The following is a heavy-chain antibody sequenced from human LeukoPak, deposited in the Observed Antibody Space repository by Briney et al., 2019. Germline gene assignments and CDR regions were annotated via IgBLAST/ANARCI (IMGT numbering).Heavy chain of an antibody. CDR1: GFTFSTYT. Sequence: GGSLRLSCAASGFTFSTYTMYWVRHPPGKRLEWVSIIGNNGGGIHYADSVRGRFTISRDNSKNALYLQMDSLRVEDTAVYYCAIDPNWGTHSWGQGVLVTVSS. CDR3: AIDPNWGTHS. D-gene: IGHD7-27*01. J-gene: IGHJ4*02. CDR2: IGNNGGGI. V-gene: IGHV3-23*01.